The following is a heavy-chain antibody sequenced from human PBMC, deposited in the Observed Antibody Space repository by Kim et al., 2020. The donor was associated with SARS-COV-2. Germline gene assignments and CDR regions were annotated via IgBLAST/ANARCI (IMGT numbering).Heavy chain of an antibody. CDR1: GYTFTGYY. CDR3: AKAGPLRRLNTYYDFWSGYYENAFDI. V-gene: IGHV1-2*06. CDR2: INPNSGGT. Sequence: ASVKVSCKASGYTFTGYYMHWVRQAPGQGLEWMGRINPNSGGTNYAQKFQGRVTMTRDTSISTAYMELSRLRSDDTAVYYCAKAGPLRRLNTYYDFWSGYYENAFDIWGQGTMVTVSS. D-gene: IGHD3-3*01. J-gene: IGHJ3*02.